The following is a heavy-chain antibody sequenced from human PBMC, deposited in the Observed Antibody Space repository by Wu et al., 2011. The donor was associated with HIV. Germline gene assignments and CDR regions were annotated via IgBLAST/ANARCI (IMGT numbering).Heavy chain of an antibody. CDR1: GGTFNSYA. J-gene: IGHJ6*02. V-gene: IGHV1-69*14. CDR3: AREESSLTRVSSYFYGRDV. D-gene: IGHD5/OR15-5a*01. Sequence: QVQLVQSGAEVKKPGSSVKVSCKASGGTFNSYALSWVRQAPGQGLEWMGRIIPLFNTVDYPQKFQGRLTITADKSTSTAYMELKSLRFDDTAVYYCAREESSLTRVSSYFYGRDVWGQGTTVTVSS. CDR2: IIPLFNTV.